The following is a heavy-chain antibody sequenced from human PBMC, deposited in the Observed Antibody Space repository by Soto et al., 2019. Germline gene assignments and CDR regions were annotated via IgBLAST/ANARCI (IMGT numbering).Heavy chain of an antibody. CDR1: GYSFTNYG. J-gene: IGHJ4*02. CDR3: ARTNTWVTGRVGTH. D-gene: IGHD1-1*01. Sequence: QIHLEQSRIEMKEPGTSLKISCATSGYSFTNYGISCVRQAPGQGLEWMGWISGYNGNTKYARSLQDRVVMTADKSTSTGYLEMRNLRSNDTAVYYCARTNTWVTGRVGTHWGQGTKVTVSS. V-gene: IGHV1-18*01. CDR2: ISGYNGNT.